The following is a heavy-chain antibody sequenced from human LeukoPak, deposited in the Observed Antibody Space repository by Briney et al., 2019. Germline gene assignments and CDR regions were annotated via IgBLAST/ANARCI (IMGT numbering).Heavy chain of an antibody. CDR1: GFTFSDYY. Sequence: GGSLRLSCAASGFTFSDYYMSWIRQAPGKGLEWVSYISSSSSYTNYADSVKGRFTISRDNAKNSLYLQMNSLRAEDTAVYYCARELTYYDILTGYYSSAFDIWGQGTMVTVSS. D-gene: IGHD3-9*01. CDR2: ISSSSSYT. V-gene: IGHV3-11*06. CDR3: ARELTYYDILTGYYSSAFDI. J-gene: IGHJ3*02.